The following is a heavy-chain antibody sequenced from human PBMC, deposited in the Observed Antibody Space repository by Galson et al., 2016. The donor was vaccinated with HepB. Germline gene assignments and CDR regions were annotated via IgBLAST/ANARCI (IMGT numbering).Heavy chain of an antibody. CDR3: ARFGPGWGMFSSRRWFDP. V-gene: IGHV4-39*07. J-gene: IGHJ5*02. CDR1: GGSVTSSSYY. Sequence: ETLSLTCIVSGGSVTSSSYYWGWIRQPPGKGLEWIGNIYHSGSAYYNPTLKGRVTISVDTSKNQFSLKLTSVTAADTAVYYCARFGPGWGMFSSRRWFDPWGQGTLVTVSS. CDR2: IYHSGSA. D-gene: IGHD2-8*02.